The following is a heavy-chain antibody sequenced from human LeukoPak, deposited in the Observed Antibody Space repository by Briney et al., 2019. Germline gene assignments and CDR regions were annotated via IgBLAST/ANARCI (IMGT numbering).Heavy chain of an antibody. D-gene: IGHD6-13*01. CDR2: IYYTGNN. J-gene: IGHJ4*02. V-gene: IGHV4-59*08. CDR3: ARVGHLAAAGTYDY. Sequence: PSETLSFTSSVSGGSISSYHWSWLRQPPGKGLKWLGNIYYTGNNNYSPALKSRISTSVDTSKNQFSLKLSSVTAADTAVYYCARVGHLAAAGTYDYWGQGTLVTVSS. CDR1: GGSISSYH.